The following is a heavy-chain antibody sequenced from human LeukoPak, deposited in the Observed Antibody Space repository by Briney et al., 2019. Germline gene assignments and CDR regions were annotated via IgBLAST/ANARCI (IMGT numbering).Heavy chain of an antibody. V-gene: IGHV4-59*08. D-gene: IGHD6-19*01. Sequence: PSETLSLTCTVSGGSISSYYWSWIRQPPGKGLEWIGYIYYSGSTNYNPSLKSRVTISVDTSKNQFSLKLSSVTAADTAVYYCARRSGWYEFDYWGQGTLVTVSS. J-gene: IGHJ4*02. CDR2: IYYSGST. CDR1: GGSISSYY. CDR3: ARRSGWYEFDY.